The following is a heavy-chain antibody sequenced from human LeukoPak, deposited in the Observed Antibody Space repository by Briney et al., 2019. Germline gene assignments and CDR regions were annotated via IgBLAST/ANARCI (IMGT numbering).Heavy chain of an antibody. CDR1: GGSITSYY. D-gene: IGHD2-21*01. CDR3: ARHSIASDGARLFDY. J-gene: IGHJ4*02. Sequence: SESLSLTCTVSGGSITSYYWAWLRQPPEKGLEWIGYVYYSGYSNYNPSLKSRVSMSVDTSMNQFSLKLASVTAADTAVYYCARHSIASDGARLFDYWGRGTMVTVSS. CDR2: VYYSGYS. V-gene: IGHV4-59*08.